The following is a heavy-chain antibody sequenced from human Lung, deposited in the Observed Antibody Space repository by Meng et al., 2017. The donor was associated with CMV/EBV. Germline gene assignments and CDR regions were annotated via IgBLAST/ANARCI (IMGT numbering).Heavy chain of an antibody. CDR3: ASLGYCSSTSCPFYYYYGMDV. CDR1: GGIFSSYA. Sequence: SVXVTXKASGGIFSSYAISWVRQAPGQGLEWMGGIIPILGIANYAQKFQGRVTITADKSTSTAYMELSSLRSEDTAVYYCASLGYCSSTSCPFYYYYGMDVWGQGXTVTVSS. CDR2: IIPILGIA. V-gene: IGHV1-69*10. J-gene: IGHJ6*02. D-gene: IGHD2-2*01.